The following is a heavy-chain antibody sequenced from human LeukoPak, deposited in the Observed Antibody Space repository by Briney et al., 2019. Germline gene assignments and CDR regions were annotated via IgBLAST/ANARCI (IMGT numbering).Heavy chain of an antibody. CDR2: MNPNSGNT. CDR1: GYTFTSYD. J-gene: IGHJ4*02. V-gene: IGHV1-8*01. D-gene: IGHD4-17*01. CDR3: ARVSYYGDYPGY. Sequence: ASVRVSCKASGYTFTSYDINWVRQATGQGLEWMGWMNPNSGNTGYAQKFQGKVTMTRNTSISTAYMELSSLRSEDTAVYYCARVSYYGDYPGYWGQGTLVTASS.